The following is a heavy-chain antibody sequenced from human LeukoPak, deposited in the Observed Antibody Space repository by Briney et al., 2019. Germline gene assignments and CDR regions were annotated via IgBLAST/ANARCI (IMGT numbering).Heavy chain of an antibody. Sequence: SQTLSLTCTVSGGSISSGSYYWSWIRQPAGKGLEWIGRIYTSGSTNYNPSLKSRVTISVDTSKNQFSLKLSSVTAADTAVYYCARGSIDGFDPWGQGTLVTVSS. CDR2: IYTSGST. CDR1: GGSISSGSYY. V-gene: IGHV4-61*02. CDR3: ARGSIDGFDP. J-gene: IGHJ5*02.